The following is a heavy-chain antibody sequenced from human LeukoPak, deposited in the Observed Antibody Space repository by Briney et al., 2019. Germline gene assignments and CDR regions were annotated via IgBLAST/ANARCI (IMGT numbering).Heavy chain of an antibody. V-gene: IGHV1-69*05. J-gene: IGHJ4*02. CDR3: ARGNFGVVIEGYDY. Sequence: ASVKVSCKASGGTFSSYAISWVRQAPGQGLEWMGGIIPIFGTAKYAQRFQGRVTITTDESTSTAYMELSSLRSEGTAVYYWARGNFGVVIEGYDYWGQRTLVTVSS. CDR1: GGTFSSYA. CDR2: IIPIFGTA. D-gene: IGHD3-3*01.